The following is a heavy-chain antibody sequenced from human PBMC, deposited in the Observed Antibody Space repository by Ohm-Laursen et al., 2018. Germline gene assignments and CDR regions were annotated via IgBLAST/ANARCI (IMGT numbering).Heavy chain of an antibody. J-gene: IGHJ4*02. V-gene: IGHV3-53*01. CDR2: IYSGGDM. CDR1: GFTISNTY. Sequence: SLRLSCAASGFTISNTYMNWVRQAPGKGLEWVSLIYSGGDMFYADSVKGRFTISRDKSKNTLYLQMNSLRVEDTAMYFCARDVPGIVASRGGGWGQGTLVTVSS. D-gene: IGHD3-16*01. CDR3: ARDVPGIVASRGGG.